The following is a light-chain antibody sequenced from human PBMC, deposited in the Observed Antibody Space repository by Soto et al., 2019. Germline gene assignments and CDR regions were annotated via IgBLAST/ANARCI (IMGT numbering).Light chain of an antibody. CDR3: QSYDSSLSGPF. CDR2: EGS. V-gene: IGLV2-14*02. J-gene: IGLJ1*01. Sequence: QSVLTQPASVSGSPGQSITISCTGTSSDVGSYNLVSWYQQHPGKAPKLMIYEGSKRPSGVSNRFSGSKSGNAASLTISGLQAEDEADYYCQSYDSSLSGPFFGTGTKVTVL. CDR1: SSDVGSYNL.